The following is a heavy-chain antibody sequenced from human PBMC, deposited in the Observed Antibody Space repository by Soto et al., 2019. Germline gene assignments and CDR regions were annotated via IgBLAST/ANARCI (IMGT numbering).Heavy chain of an antibody. V-gene: IGHV3-23*01. J-gene: IGHJ4*01. CDR3: AKEHVAGTGLFDPFDY. CDR2: VGGDGRDT. D-gene: IGHD1-1*01. Sequence: EVQLLESGGDLVQSGGSLRLSCVASGFTFGNYAMSWVRQAPGKGLEWVADVGGDGRDTHYADSVKGRFTISRANSRNTMYLHMNRMGVEETAIYFCAKEHVAGTGLFDPFDYWGHGTLVDVSS. CDR1: GFTFGNYA.